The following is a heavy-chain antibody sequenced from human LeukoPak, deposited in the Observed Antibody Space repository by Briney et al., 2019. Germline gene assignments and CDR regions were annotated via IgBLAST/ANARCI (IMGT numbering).Heavy chain of an antibody. V-gene: IGHV3-21*01. Sequence: GGSLRLSCAASGFTFSSYTMNWVRQAPGKGLEWVSCISSSSYMYYADSVKGRFTISRDNARNSLYLQMNGLRAEDTAVYYCAKDYSGYFDYWGQGTLVTVSS. D-gene: IGHD1-26*01. CDR1: GFTFSSYT. CDR3: AKDYSGYFDY. CDR2: ISSSSYM. J-gene: IGHJ4*02.